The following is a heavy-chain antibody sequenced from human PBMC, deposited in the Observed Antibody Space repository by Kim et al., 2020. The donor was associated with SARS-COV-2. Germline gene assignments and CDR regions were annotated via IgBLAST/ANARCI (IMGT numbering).Heavy chain of an antibody. CDR1: GFTFSSYG. Sequence: GGSLRLSCAASGFTFSSYGMHWVRQAPGKGLEWVAVIWYDGSNKYYADSVKGRFTISRDNSKNTLYLQMNSLRAEDTAVYYCAKDWVTMVRGVSYFDYWGQGTLVTVSS. CDR3: AKDWVTMVRGVSYFDY. J-gene: IGHJ4*02. V-gene: IGHV3-33*06. CDR2: IWYDGSNK. D-gene: IGHD3-10*01.